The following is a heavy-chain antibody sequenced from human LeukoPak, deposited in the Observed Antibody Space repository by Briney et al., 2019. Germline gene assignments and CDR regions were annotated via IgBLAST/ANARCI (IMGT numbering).Heavy chain of an antibody. CDR3: ARTISGWPHSSLDY. CDR1: GFTFSSYA. J-gene: IGHJ4*02. CDR2: ISYDGSNK. Sequence: PGGSLRLSCAASGFTFSSYAMHWVRQAPGKGLEWVAVISYDGSNKYYADSVKGRFTISRDNSKNTLYLQMNSLRAEATAVYYCARTISGWPHSSLDYWGQGTLVTVSS. D-gene: IGHD6-19*01. V-gene: IGHV3-30-3*01.